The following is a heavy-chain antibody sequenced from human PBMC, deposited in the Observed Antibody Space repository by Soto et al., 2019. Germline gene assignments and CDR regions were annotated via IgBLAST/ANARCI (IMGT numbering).Heavy chain of an antibody. CDR1: GFTFSSYG. J-gene: IGHJ4*02. Sequence: GGSLRLSCAASGFTFSSYGMHWVRQAPGKGLEWVAVIWYDGSNKYYADSVKGRFTISRDNSKNTLYLQMNSLRAEDTAVYYCARVVIAAAGTGSYYFDYWGQGTLVTVSS. D-gene: IGHD6-13*01. CDR3: ARVVIAAAGTGSYYFDY. V-gene: IGHV3-33*01. CDR2: IWYDGSNK.